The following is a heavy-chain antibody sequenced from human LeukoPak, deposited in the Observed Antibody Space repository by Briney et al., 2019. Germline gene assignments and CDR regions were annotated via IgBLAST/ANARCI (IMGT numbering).Heavy chain of an antibody. V-gene: IGHV3-21*04. CDR1: GFTFDDYA. D-gene: IGHD5-18*01. CDR3: AKDTHTASDY. J-gene: IGHJ4*02. CDR2: NSSSSSYI. Sequence: GGSLRLSCAASGFTFDDYAMHWVRQAPGKGLEWVSSNSSSSSYIYYADSVKGRFTISRDNSKNTLYLQMNSLRAEDTAVYYCAKDTHTASDYWGQGTLVTVSS.